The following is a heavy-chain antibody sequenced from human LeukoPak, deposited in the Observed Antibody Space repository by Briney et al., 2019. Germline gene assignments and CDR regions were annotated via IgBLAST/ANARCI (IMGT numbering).Heavy chain of an antibody. CDR1: GFTVSSNY. Sequence: PGGSLRLSCAASGFTVSSNYMSWVRQAPGKGLEWVSVIYSGGSTYYADSVKGRFTISRDNSKNTLYLQMNSLRAEDTAVYYCARVISVAGLDVWGQGTTVTVSS. V-gene: IGHV3-53*01. CDR3: ARVISVAGLDV. CDR2: IYSGGST. D-gene: IGHD6-19*01. J-gene: IGHJ6*02.